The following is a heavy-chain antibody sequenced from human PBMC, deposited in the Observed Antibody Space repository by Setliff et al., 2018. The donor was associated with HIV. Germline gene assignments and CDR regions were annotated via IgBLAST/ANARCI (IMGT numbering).Heavy chain of an antibody. Sequence: SETLSLTCAVYSGSFSGYYWSWIRQPPGKGLEWVGSIYHSGNTHYNPSLKSRVTISVDTSKNQFSLKLSSVTAADTAVYYCSRDKTYCNYSRCSRAGWYFDLWGRGTLVTVSS. CDR1: SGSFSGYY. CDR2: IYHSGNT. D-gene: IGHD2-2*01. CDR3: SRDKTYCNYSRCSRAGWYFDL. J-gene: IGHJ2*01. V-gene: IGHV4-34*01.